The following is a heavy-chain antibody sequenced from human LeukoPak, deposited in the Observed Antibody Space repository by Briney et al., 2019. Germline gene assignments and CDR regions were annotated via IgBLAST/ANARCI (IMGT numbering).Heavy chain of an antibody. V-gene: IGHV4-34*01. Sequence: PSETLSLTCAVYGGSFGGYYWSWIRQPPGKGLEWIGEINHSGSTNYNPSLKSRVTISVDTSKNQFSLKLSSVTAADTAVYYCASPGIAAAGTRYFDYWGQGTLVTVSS. J-gene: IGHJ4*02. D-gene: IGHD6-13*01. CDR1: GGSFGGYY. CDR3: ASPGIAAAGTRYFDY. CDR2: INHSGST.